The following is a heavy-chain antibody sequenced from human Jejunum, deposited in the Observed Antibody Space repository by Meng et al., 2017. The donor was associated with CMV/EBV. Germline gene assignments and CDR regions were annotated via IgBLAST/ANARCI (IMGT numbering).Heavy chain of an antibody. J-gene: IGHJ4*02. CDR1: GFNFKDYW. Sequence: SLRLSCAASGFNFKDYWRDWVRKAPGRGLEWVANIRYDGGERYYVNSVEGRFFIYRDNARNTLYLQMNSLRGDDSAIYYCTRALDYWGQGTPVTVSS. V-gene: IGHV3-7*04. CDR2: IRYDGGER. CDR3: TRALDY.